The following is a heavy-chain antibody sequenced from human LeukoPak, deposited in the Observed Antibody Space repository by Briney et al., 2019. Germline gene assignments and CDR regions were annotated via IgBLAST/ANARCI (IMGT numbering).Heavy chain of an antibody. Sequence: PGRSLRLSCAASGFTFSRHGMHWVRQAPGKGLEWVAVTGSDGKTAVYADSVKGRFAISRDNTNNAVYLQMNSLRGEDTAVYHCAKEDYDGSGSHYTHWGQGTLVSVSS. CDR1: GFTFSRHG. J-gene: IGHJ4*02. D-gene: IGHD3-10*01. CDR2: TGSDGKTA. V-gene: IGHV3-30*18. CDR3: AKEDYDGSGSHYTH.